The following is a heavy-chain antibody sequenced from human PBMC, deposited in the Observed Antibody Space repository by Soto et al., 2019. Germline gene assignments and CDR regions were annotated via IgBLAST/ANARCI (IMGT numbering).Heavy chain of an antibody. CDR3: AHIGISTWFTY. Sequence: QITLKESGPTLVKPTQTLTLTCTFSGFSLSTRGVGVDWIRQPPGKALEWLALIYWDDDKRYSPSLRSRLTITKYTSKNQVVLTLTNMDPVVTATYYCAHIGISTWFTYWGQGTLVTVSS. CDR2: IYWDDDK. J-gene: IGHJ4*02. V-gene: IGHV2-5*02. D-gene: IGHD3-10*01. CDR1: GFSLSTRGVG.